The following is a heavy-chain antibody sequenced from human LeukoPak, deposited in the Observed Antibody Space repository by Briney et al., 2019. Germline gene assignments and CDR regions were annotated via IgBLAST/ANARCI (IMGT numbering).Heavy chain of an antibody. Sequence: SGGSLRLSRAASGLTFSNYGMMWVRHAPGKGMVWASYINNDGRSATYADSVKGRFTISRDNAKNTLYLQMNSLKAEDSAMYYCARNYNGMSNWGQGTLVIVSS. V-gene: IGHV3-74*01. CDR2: INNDGRSA. J-gene: IGHJ4*02. CDR1: GLTFSNYG. D-gene: IGHD1-26*01. CDR3: ARNYNGMSN.